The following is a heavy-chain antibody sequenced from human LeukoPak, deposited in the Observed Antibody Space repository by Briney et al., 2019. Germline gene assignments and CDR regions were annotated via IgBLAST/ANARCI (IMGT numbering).Heavy chain of an antibody. CDR1: GGSFSGYY. CDR3: ARYQLLDWYFDL. V-gene: IGHV4-34*01. Sequence: SETLSLTCAVYGGSFSGYYWSWIRQPPGKGLEWIGEINHNGSTNYNPSLKSRVTISVDTSKNQFSLKLSSVTAADTAVYYCARYQLLDWYFDLWGRGTLVTVSS. D-gene: IGHD2-2*01. J-gene: IGHJ2*01. CDR2: INHNGST.